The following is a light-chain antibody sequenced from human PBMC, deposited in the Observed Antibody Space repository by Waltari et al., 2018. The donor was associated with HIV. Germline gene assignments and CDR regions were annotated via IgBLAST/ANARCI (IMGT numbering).Light chain of an antibody. CDR1: SSDVGGSNS. J-gene: IGLJ1*01. V-gene: IGLV2-11*01. CDR3: CSYGGTYNV. CDR2: EVS. Sequence: QSALTQPRPVSGSPGQSVTISCTGTSSDVGGSNSVSWYQQHPGKAPKPLVYEVSKWPSGVPDRFSGSKSGNTASLTISGLRADDEADYYCCSYGGTYNVFGTGTKVTIL.